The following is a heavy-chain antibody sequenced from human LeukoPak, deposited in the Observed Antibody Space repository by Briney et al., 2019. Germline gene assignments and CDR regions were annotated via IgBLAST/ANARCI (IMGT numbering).Heavy chain of an antibody. V-gene: IGHV4-31*03. CDR1: GGSISSGGYY. Sequence: PSETLSLTCTVSGGSISSGGYYWSWIRQHPGKGLEWIGYIYYSGSTYYNPSLKSRVTTSVDTSKNQFSLKLSSVTAADTAVYYCARGYCSSTSCYAWNAFDIWGQGTMVTVSS. CDR3: ARGYCSSTSCYAWNAFDI. D-gene: IGHD2-2*01. J-gene: IGHJ3*02. CDR2: IYYSGST.